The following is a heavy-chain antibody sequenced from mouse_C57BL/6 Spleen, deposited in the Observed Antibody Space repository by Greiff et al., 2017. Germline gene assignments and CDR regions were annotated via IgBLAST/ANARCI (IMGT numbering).Heavy chain of an antibody. CDR3: ARCTDYYGSPSPLDYAMDY. D-gene: IGHD1-1*01. J-gene: IGHJ4*01. CDR1: GYAFSSSW. V-gene: IGHV1-82*01. CDR2: IYPGDGDT. Sequence: QVQLQQSGPELVKPGASVKISCKASGYAFSSSWMNWVKQRPGKGLEWIGRIYPGDGDTNYNGKFKGKATLTADKSSSTAYMQLSSLTSEDSAVYFCARCTDYYGSPSPLDYAMDYWGQGTSVTVSS.